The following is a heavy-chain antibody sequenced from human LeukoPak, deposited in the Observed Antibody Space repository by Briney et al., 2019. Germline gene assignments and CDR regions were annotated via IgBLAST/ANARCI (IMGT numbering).Heavy chain of an antibody. Sequence: GGSLRLSCAASGFTFVDYGMHWVRQAPGKGLEWVSGISWNSGTVVYADSVRGRFTISRDNAKNPVYLQMNSLKAEDTALYYCAKGGYSSGWYGDHWGQGTLVTVSS. CDR1: GFTFVDYG. D-gene: IGHD6-19*01. J-gene: IGHJ4*02. V-gene: IGHV3-9*01. CDR3: AKGGYSSGWYGDH. CDR2: ISWNSGTV.